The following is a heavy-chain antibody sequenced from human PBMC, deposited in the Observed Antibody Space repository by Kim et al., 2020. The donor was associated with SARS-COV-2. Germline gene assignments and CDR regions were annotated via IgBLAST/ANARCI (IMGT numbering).Heavy chain of an antibody. D-gene: IGHD3-10*01. V-gene: IGHV4-30-2*01. CDR1: GDSISSGGYS. CDR2: IYHSGIT. Sequence: SETLSLTCAVSGDSISSGGYSWSWIRQPPGRGPEWIGYIYHSGITFYNPSLKSRVIISMDRSQNQFSLKLRSVTAADTAVYYCARVKDGYAFDIWGQGTMVSVSS. CDR3: ARVKDGYAFDI. J-gene: IGHJ3*02.